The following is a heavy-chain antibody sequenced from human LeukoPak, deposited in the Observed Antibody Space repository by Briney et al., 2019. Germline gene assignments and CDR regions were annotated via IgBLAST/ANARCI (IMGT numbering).Heavy chain of an antibody. CDR2: IYYSGST. D-gene: IGHD2-15*01. V-gene: IGHV4-31*03. Sequence: SETLSLTCTVSGGSISSGGYYWSWIRQHPGKGLEWIGYIYYSGSTYYNPSLKSRVTISVDTSKNQFSLKLSSVTAEDTAVYYCARDSCSGGSCLFDYWGQGTLVTVSS. J-gene: IGHJ4*02. CDR3: ARDSCSGGSCLFDY. CDR1: GGSISSGGYY.